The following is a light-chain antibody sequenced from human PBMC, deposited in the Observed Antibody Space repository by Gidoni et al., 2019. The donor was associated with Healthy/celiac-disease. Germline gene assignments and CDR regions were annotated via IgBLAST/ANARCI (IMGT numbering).Light chain of an antibody. CDR3: QQSYSTPYT. CDR1: QSISSY. CDR2: AAS. V-gene: IGKV1-39*01. Sequence: DIQMTHSPSSLSASVGDRVTITCRASQSISSYLNGYQQKPGKAPKLLIYAASSLQSGVQSRFSGSGSGTDFTLTISSLQPEDFATYYCQQSYSTPYTFGQGTKLEIK. J-gene: IGKJ2*01.